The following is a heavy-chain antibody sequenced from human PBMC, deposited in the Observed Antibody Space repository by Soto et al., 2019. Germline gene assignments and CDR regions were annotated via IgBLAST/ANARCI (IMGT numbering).Heavy chain of an antibody. CDR3: ARVPETGHDYYFDY. V-gene: IGHV4-59*01. J-gene: IGHJ4*02. Sequence: SETLSLTCTVSGGSISSYYWSWIRQPPGKGLEWIGYIYYSGSTNYNPSLKSRVTISVDTSKNQFSLKLSSVTAADTAVYYCARVPETGHDYYFDYWGQGTLVTVSS. D-gene: IGHD1-1*01. CDR1: GGSISSYY. CDR2: IYYSGST.